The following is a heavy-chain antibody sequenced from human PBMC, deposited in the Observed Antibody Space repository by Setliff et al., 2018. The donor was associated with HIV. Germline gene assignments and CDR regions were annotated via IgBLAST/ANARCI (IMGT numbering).Heavy chain of an antibody. CDR3: ARDVANWGFLGFDP. CDR2: INPSVGST. J-gene: IGHJ5*02. Sequence: ASVKVSCKASGYTFTNNYIHWVRQAPGQGLAWVGMINPSVGSTNYAQKFQGRVTMTRDTSTSTVYLHLSGLRSEDTAMYYCARDVANWGFLGFDPWGQGTLVTVSS. CDR1: GYTFTNNY. V-gene: IGHV1-46*01. D-gene: IGHD7-27*01.